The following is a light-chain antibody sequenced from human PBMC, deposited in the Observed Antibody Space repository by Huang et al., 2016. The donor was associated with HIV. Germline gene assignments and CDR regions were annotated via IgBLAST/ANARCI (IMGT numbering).Light chain of an antibody. CDR1: QSVSSSY. CDR3: QQYGHSPPYT. Sequence: EIVLTQSPGTLSLSPGERATLSCRASQSVSSSYLGWYQQKPGQAPRLLIYATSTRATGIPDRFSGSGSGTNFTLTISRLQPEDSAVYYCQQYGHSPPYTFGQGTKLDIK. V-gene: IGKV3-20*01. J-gene: IGKJ2*01. CDR2: ATS.